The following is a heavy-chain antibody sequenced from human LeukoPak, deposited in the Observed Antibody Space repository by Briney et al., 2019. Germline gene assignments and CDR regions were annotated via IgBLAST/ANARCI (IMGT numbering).Heavy chain of an antibody. CDR2: IKQDGSEK. J-gene: IGHJ4*02. CDR3: ARSWGSGYYNYYFDY. D-gene: IGHD3-22*01. Sequence: PGGSLRLSCAASGFTFSSYWMSWVRQAPGKGLEWVANIKQDGSEKYYVDSVKGRFTISRDNAKNSLYLQMNSLRAEDTAVYYCARSWGSGYYNYYFDYWGQGTLVTVSS. V-gene: IGHV3-7*01. CDR1: GFTFSSYW.